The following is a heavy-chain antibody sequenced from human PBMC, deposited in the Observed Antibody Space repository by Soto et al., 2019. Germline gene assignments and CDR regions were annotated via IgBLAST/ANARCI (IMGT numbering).Heavy chain of an antibody. D-gene: IGHD2-21*02. CDR1: GDTFTDYY. J-gene: IGHJ4*02. CDR3: ARGGHVVVVTAALDF. V-gene: IGHV1-46*01. Sequence: QVQLVQSGAEVKKPGTSVKVSCKASGDTFTDYYIHWVRQAPGQGLEWMGTVNPSGGHTTYAQHFLGRMTMTRDTSTSTLYMELTSLTSEDTAVYYCARGGHVVVVTAALDFCGQGTLVPVSS. CDR2: VNPSGGHT.